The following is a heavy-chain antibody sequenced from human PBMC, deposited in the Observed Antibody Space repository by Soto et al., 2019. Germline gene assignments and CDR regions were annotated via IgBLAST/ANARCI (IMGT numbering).Heavy chain of an antibody. CDR1: GDSVNSGSYY. CDR3: ATGRYYYGSEY. J-gene: IGHJ4*02. D-gene: IGHD3-10*01. CDR2: TYYSGST. Sequence: QVQLQESGPGLVKPSETLSLTCTVSGDSVNSGSYYWSWIRQPPGKGLEWIGYTYYSGSTNYNPSLKSRVTISLDTSKNHFSLKLTSVTAVDTAVYYCATGRYYYGSEYWGQGTLVTVSS. V-gene: IGHV4-61*01.